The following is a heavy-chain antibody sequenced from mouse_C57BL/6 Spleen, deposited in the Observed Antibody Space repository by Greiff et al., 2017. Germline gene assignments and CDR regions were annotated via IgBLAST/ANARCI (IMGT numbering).Heavy chain of an antibody. CDR2: IYPGGGYT. J-gene: IGHJ2*01. Sequence: QVQLQQSGPELVKPGASVKISCKASGYTFTNYWIGWAKQRPGHGLEWIGDIYPGGGYTNYNEKFKGKATLTADKSSSTAYMQFSSLTSEDSAIYYCARRGYGSSYDYWGQGTTLTVSS. D-gene: IGHD1-1*01. CDR1: GYTFTNYW. CDR3: ARRGYGSSYDY. V-gene: IGHV1-63*01.